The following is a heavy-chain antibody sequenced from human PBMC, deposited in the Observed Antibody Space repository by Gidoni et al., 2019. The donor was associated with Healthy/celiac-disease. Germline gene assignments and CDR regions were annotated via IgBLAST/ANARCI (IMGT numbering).Heavy chain of an antibody. CDR3: ARHAWYFDL. CDR1: GGSISSYY. V-gene: IGHV4-59*08. J-gene: IGHJ2*01. Sequence: QVQLQESGPGLVKHSETLSLTCTVSGGSISSYYWSWIRQPPGKGLEWIGYIYYSGSTNYNPSLKSRVTISVDTSKNQFSLKLSSVTAADTAVYYCARHAWYFDLWGRGTLVTVSS. CDR2: IYYSGST.